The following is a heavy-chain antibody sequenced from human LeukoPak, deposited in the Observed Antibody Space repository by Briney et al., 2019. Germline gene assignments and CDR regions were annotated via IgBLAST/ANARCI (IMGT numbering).Heavy chain of an antibody. CDR1: GGSVGSGNSY. CDR3: ANAKGNFIVDY. D-gene: IGHD2-21*01. V-gene: IGHV4-61*01. J-gene: IGHJ4*02. Sequence: SETLSLTCTVSGGSVGSGNSYWSWIRQPPGRGLEWPGSISYSGSASHNPSLKSRVTISVDTSKNQFSLKLSSVTAADTAVYYCANAKGNFIVDYWSQGTLVTVSS. CDR2: ISYSGSA.